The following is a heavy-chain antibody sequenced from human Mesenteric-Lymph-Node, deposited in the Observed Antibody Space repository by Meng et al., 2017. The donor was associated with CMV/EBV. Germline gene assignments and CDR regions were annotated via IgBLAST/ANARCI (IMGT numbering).Heavy chain of an antibody. CDR3: AKDITDFGVAGRGMDV. J-gene: IGHJ6*02. CDR2: ISSSGSTI. D-gene: IGHD3-3*01. CDR1: GFTFSSYE. Sequence: GGSLRLSCAASGFTFSSYEMNWVRQAPGKGLEWVSYISSSGSTIYYADSVKGRFTISRDNAKNMLYLQMNSLRAEDTAVYYCAKDITDFGVAGRGMDVWGQGITVTVSS. V-gene: IGHV3-48*03.